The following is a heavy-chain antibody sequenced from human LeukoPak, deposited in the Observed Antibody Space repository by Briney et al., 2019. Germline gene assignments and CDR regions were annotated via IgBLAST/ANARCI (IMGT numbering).Heavy chain of an antibody. CDR1: GFIVSNNF. CDR3: ARSYGWLPGGM. V-gene: IGHV3-11*03. Sequence: GGSLRLSCAASGFIVSNNFMTWVRQAPGKGLEWVSYISSTSSYTNYADSVKGRFTISRDNAKNSLHLQMNSLRAEDTAVYYCARSYGWLPGGMWGQGTLVTVSS. J-gene: IGHJ4*02. D-gene: IGHD5-12*01. CDR2: ISSTSSYT.